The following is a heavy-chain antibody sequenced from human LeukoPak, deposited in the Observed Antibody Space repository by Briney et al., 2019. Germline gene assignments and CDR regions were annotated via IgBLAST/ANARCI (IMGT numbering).Heavy chain of an antibody. J-gene: IGHJ5*02. V-gene: IGHV3-74*01. CDR2: INSDESST. Sequence: GESLRLSCAASGFTFSSYWMHWVRQAPGKGLVWVSRINSDESSTRYADSVKGRFTISRDNAKNTLYLQMNSLRPDDTAVYYCAREYYYGSGNYYLDPWGQGTLVTVSS. CDR1: GFTFSSYW. D-gene: IGHD3-10*01. CDR3: AREYYYGSGNYYLDP.